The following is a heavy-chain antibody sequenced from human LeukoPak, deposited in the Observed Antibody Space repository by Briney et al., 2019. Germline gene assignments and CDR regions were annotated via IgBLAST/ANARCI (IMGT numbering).Heavy chain of an antibody. CDR2: TYYRSKWYN. CDR1: GDSVSSNSAA. CDR3: ASCSGYDFSGSVMDV. Sequence: SQTLSLTCAISGDSVSSNSAAWNWIRQSPSRGLEWLGRTYYRSKWYNDYAVSVKSRITINPDTSKNQSSLQLNSVTPEDTAVYYCASCSGYDFSGSVMDVWGKGTTVTISS. D-gene: IGHD5-12*01. J-gene: IGHJ6*03. V-gene: IGHV6-1*01.